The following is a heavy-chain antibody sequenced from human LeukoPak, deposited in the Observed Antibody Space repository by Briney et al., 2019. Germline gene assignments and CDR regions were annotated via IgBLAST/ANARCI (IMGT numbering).Heavy chain of an antibody. CDR1: GFTFSTYS. CDR3: AREEGKQQMEAFDY. Sequence: GGSLRLSCAASGFTFSTYSMNWVRQAPGKGLEWVSSIGGSSTSIYYAGSVKGRFTISRDNAKNSLYLQMNSLRAEDTAVYYCAREEGKQQMEAFDYWGQGTLVTVSS. CDR2: IGGSSTSI. V-gene: IGHV3-21*06. D-gene: IGHD6-13*01. J-gene: IGHJ4*02.